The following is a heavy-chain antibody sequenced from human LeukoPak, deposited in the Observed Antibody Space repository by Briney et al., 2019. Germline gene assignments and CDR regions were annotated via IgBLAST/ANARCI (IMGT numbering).Heavy chain of an antibody. CDR3: ARHETGLPFDY. D-gene: IGHD3-9*01. J-gene: IGHJ4*02. CDR2: IYYSGST. V-gene: IGHV4-39*01. Sequence: PSETLSLTCTVSGGSISSSSYYWGWIRQPPGKGLEWIGSIYYSGSTYYNPSLKSRVTISVDTSKNQFSLKLSSATAADTAVYYCARHETGLPFDYWGQGTLVTVSS. CDR1: GGSISSSSYY.